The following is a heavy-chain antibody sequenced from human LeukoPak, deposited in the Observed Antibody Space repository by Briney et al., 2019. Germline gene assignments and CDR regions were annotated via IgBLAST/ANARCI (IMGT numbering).Heavy chain of an antibody. CDR2: INHSGST. D-gene: IGHD3-3*01. CDR3: ARHPRMGSLETKYFDY. V-gene: IGHV4-34*01. J-gene: IGHJ4*02. CDR1: GGSFSGYY. Sequence: SETLSLTCAVYGGSFSGYYWSWIRQPPGKGLEWIGEINHSGSTNYNPSLKSRVTISVDTSKNQFSLKLSSVTAADTAVYYCARHPRMGSLETKYFDYWGQGTLVTVSS.